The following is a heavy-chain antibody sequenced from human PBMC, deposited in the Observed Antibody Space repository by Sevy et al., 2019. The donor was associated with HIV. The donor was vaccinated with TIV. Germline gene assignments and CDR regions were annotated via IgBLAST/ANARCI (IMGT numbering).Heavy chain of an antibody. J-gene: IGHJ4*02. CDR2: ISSNGLST. CDR1: GFRFDYYA. D-gene: IGHD3-3*01. CDR3: AKDVPRDFWSAYSPGYFDY. V-gene: IGHV3-23*01. Sequence: SGSLRLSCAVSGFRFDYYAMTWVRQAPGKGLEGVSTISSNGLSTYYTDSVKGRFTVFRDNFKNTLYLQMNSLRVEDTAVYFCAKDVPRDFWSAYSPGYFDYWGQGSLVTVSS.